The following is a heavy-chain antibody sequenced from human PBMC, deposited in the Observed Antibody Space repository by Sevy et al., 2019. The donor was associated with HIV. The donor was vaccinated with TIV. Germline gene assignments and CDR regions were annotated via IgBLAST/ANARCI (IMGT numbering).Heavy chain of an antibody. D-gene: IGHD2-15*01. CDR2: ISSSSSTI. CDR3: ARDRIKGGYCSGGSCYSESYYYGMDV. CDR1: GFTFSSYS. J-gene: IGHJ6*02. V-gene: IGHV3-48*01. Sequence: GGSLRLSCAASGFTFSSYSMSWVRQAPGKGLEWVSYISSSSSTIYYADSVKGRFTISRDNAKNSLYLQMNSLRAEDTAGYYCARDRIKGGYCSGGSCYSESYYYGMDVWGQGTTVTVSS.